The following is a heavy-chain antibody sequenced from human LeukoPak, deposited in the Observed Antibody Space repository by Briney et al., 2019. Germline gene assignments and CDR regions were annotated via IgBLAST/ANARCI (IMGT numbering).Heavy chain of an antibody. Sequence: GGSLRLSCAASGFSFSSFAMSWVRQAPGKGLEWVAIISDSGGGTYYADSVKGRFTVSRDNSKNTLYLQMNSLRAEDTAVYYCAKDLYSSSWSRQFDYWGQGTLVTVSS. J-gene: IGHJ4*02. D-gene: IGHD6-13*01. V-gene: IGHV3-23*01. CDR3: AKDLYSSSWSRQFDY. CDR1: GFSFSSFA. CDR2: ISDSGGGT.